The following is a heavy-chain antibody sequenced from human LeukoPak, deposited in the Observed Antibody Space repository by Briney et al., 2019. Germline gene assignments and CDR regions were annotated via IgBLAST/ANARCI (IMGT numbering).Heavy chain of an antibody. CDR3: ARDLVSIAADGNWFDP. Sequence: ASVKVSCKASGYTFTSYDINWVRQATGQGLEWMGWMNPNSGNTGYAQKFQGRVTMTRNTSISTAYMELSSLRSEDTAVYYCARDLVSIAADGNWFDPWGQGTLVTVSS. J-gene: IGHJ5*02. CDR1: GYTFTSYD. CDR2: MNPNSGNT. V-gene: IGHV1-8*01. D-gene: IGHD6-13*01.